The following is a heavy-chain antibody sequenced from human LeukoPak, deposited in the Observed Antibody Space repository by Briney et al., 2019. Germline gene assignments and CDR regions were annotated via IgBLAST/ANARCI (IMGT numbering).Heavy chain of an antibody. CDR1: GFTFSSYS. Sequence: GGSLRLSCAASGFTFSSYSMNWVRQAPGKRLEWVSSNSSSSSYIYYADSVKGRFTISRDNAKNSLYLQMNSVRAEDTAVYYCARDSSSSWYYYYYMDVWGKGTTVTVSS. V-gene: IGHV3-21*01. J-gene: IGHJ6*03. CDR2: NSSSSSYI. D-gene: IGHD6-13*01. CDR3: ARDSSSSWYYYYYMDV.